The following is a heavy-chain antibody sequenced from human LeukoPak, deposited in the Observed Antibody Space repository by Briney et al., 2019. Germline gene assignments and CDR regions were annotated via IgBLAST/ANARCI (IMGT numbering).Heavy chain of an antibody. CDR1: GYTFTSYY. CDR3: ARTLLEMATIYFDY. V-gene: IGHV1-46*01. Sequence: ASVKLSCKASGYTFTSYYMRWVRQAPGHGLEWMGIVNPSGSSTSYARKFQGRVAMTRDTSTRTVYMELSSLRSEDTAVYYCARTLLEMATIYFDYWGQGTLVTVSS. J-gene: IGHJ4*02. D-gene: IGHD5-24*01. CDR2: VNPSGSST.